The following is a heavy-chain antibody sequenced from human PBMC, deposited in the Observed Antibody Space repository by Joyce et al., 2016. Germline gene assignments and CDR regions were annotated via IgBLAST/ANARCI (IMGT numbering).Heavy chain of an antibody. Sequence: QVHLVQSGAEVKLPGSSVKVSCTASGGSFGAQTFNWVRQTPGQGLEWMGGIIPVFVTPHCAQKCQATASITAGTGTSTVVMEVRSLTSDDTAMYYCASGVAGYCSSSTCPRPLDVWGQGTMVIVS. V-gene: IGHV1-69*14. J-gene: IGHJ3*01. D-gene: IGHD2-2*01. CDR1: GGSFGAQT. CDR3: ASGVAGYCSSSTCPRPLDV. CDR2: IIPVFVTP.